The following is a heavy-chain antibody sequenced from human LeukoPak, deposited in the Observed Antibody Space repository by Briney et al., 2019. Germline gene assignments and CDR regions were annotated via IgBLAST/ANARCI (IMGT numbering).Heavy chain of an antibody. D-gene: IGHD2-2*01. CDR3: ARAVVPAAIGLEYFDY. CDR2: IYYSGST. CDR1: GGSISSHY. Sequence: SETLSLTCTVSGGSISSHYWSWIRQPPGKGLEWIGYIYYSGSTNYNPSLKSRVTISVDTSKNQLSLKLSSVTAADTAVYYCARAVVPAAIGLEYFDYWGQGTLVTVSS. J-gene: IGHJ4*02. V-gene: IGHV4-59*11.